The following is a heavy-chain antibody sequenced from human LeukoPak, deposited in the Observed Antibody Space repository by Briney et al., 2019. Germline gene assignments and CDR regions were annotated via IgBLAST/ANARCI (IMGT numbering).Heavy chain of an antibody. CDR3: AKSSSYYGSGSYYPSPFDY. V-gene: IGHV3-23*01. CDR2: ISGSGGST. CDR1: GFTFSSYA. J-gene: IGHJ4*02. Sequence: GGSLRLSCAASGFTFSSYAMSWVRQAPGKGLEWVSAISGSGGSTYYADSVKGRFTISRDNSKNTLYLQMNSLRAEDTAVYYCAKSSSYYGSGSYYPSPFDYWGQGTLVTVSS. D-gene: IGHD3-10*01.